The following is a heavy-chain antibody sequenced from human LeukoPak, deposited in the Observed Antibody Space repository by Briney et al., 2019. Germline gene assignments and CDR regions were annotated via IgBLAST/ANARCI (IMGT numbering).Heavy chain of an antibody. CDR1: GGSISSSSYY. V-gene: IGHV4-39*07. CDR2: VYYTGAS. D-gene: IGHD6-19*01. Sequence: SETLSLTCTVSGGSISSSSYYWGWIRQPPGKGLEWIGSVYYTGASYYDPSLKSRVTISIDTSKKHFSLKLTSVTAADTAVYYCARLVAGTGEYNFDYWGQGTLVTVSS. J-gene: IGHJ4*02. CDR3: ARLVAGTGEYNFDY.